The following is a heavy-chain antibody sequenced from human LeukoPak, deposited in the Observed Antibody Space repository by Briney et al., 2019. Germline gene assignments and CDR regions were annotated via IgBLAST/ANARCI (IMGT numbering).Heavy chain of an antibody. Sequence: PGGSLRLSCAASGFIFGNAWMNWVRQAPGKGLEWVGHIKSKIDGSTTEYAAPVKGRFTISRDDSKNTLYLQINSLKTEDTAVYYCTKERYWRDGYNTGYYYGMDVWGQGTTVTVS. D-gene: IGHD5-24*01. CDR2: IKSKIDGSTT. CDR1: GFIFGNAW. V-gene: IGHV3-15*07. CDR3: TKERYWRDGYNTGYYYGMDV. J-gene: IGHJ6*02.